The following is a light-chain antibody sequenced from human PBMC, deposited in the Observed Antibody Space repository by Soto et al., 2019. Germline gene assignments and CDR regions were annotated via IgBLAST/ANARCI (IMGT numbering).Light chain of an antibody. Sequence: QSALTQPASVSGSPGQSITISCTGTSSDVGGYNYVCWYQQHPGKAPKVMIYDVNYRPSGVSNRFSGTKSDNTASLTISGLQAEDEADYYCSSYRTSSIVVFGGGTKVTVL. CDR1: SSDVGGYNY. J-gene: IGLJ2*01. CDR2: DVN. V-gene: IGLV2-14*01. CDR3: SSYRTSSIVV.